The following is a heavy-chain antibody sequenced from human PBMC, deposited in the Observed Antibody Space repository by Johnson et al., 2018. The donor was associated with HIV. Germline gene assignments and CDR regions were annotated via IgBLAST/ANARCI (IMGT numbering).Heavy chain of an antibody. CDR1: GFTFSSYA. CDR2: LSGSGGST. J-gene: IGHJ3*02. V-gene: IGHV3-23*04. Sequence: VQLVESGGGLVQPGGSLRLSCAASGFTFSSYAMSWVRQAPGKGLEWVSALSGSGGSTYYADSVKGRFTISRDNSKNPLYLQMNSLRAEYTAVYYCAKDTPWAAAGRGAFDIWGQGTMVTVSS. D-gene: IGHD6-13*01. CDR3: AKDTPWAAAGRGAFDI.